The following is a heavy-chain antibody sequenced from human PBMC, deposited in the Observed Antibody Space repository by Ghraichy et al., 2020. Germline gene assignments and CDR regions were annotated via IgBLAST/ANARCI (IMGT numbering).Heavy chain of an antibody. CDR1: GFTFDDYT. Sequence: GGSLRLSCAASGFTFDDYTMHWVRKAPGKGLEWVSLISWNGGSTYYGDSVKGRFTASRDNSKNYLYLQMNSLRTEDTAWYDCAAEYYYDSSGSFHYWGQGTLVTVSS. J-gene: IGHJ4*02. CDR2: ISWNGGST. D-gene: IGHD3-22*01. CDR3: AAEYYYDSSGSFHY. V-gene: IGHV3-43*01.